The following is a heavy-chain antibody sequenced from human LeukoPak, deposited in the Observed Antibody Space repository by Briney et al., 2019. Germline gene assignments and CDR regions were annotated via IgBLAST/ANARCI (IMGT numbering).Heavy chain of an antibody. CDR2: IYTSGST. Sequence: SETLSLTCTVSGDSISSGSHYWSWIRQPAGKGLEWIGRIYTSGSTNYNPSLKSRVTISVDKSKNQFSLKLSSVTAADAAVYYCARDDWNYGPGYYYMDVWGKGTTVTVSS. J-gene: IGHJ6*03. CDR1: GDSISSGSHY. CDR3: ARDDWNYGPGYYYMDV. D-gene: IGHD1-7*01. V-gene: IGHV4-61*02.